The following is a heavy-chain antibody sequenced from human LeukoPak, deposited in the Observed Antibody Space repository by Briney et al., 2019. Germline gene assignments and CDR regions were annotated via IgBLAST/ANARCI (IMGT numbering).Heavy chain of an antibody. CDR1: GFSFSSYG. D-gene: IGHD6-13*01. Sequence: GGSLRLSCAASGFSFSSYGVHWVRQAPGKGLEWVALMSYDGSHEYYADSVKGRYTVSRDNSKNTLFLEMRSLRPEDTATYFCAKDPKRGIATYFEYWGQGVLVAVS. CDR3: AKDPKRGIATYFEY. CDR2: MSYDGSHE. J-gene: IGHJ4*02. V-gene: IGHV3-30*18.